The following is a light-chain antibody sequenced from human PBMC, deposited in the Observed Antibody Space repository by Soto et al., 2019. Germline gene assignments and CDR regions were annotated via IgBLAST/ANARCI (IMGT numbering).Light chain of an antibody. Sequence: AVRMTQSPSSFSASTGDRVAITCRASQGISSYLAWYHKKKGKAPKLLIYAASTLQSGVPSRLSGSGYGTDLTITISCMQYEDFATYYCQQYYSYLITFGQGTRLEIK. V-gene: IGKV1-8*01. CDR2: AAS. CDR1: QGISSY. J-gene: IGKJ5*01. CDR3: QQYYSYLIT.